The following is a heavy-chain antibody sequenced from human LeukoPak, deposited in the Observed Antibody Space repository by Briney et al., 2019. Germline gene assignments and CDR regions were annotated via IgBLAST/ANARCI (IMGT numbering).Heavy chain of an antibody. D-gene: IGHD3-22*01. V-gene: IGHV4-39*01. CDR3: AKHGGYDSSGYWFDP. CDR1: GGSISSTSYY. Sequence: PETLSLTCTVSGGSISSTSYYWGWIRQPPGKGLEWIGSIYYSGRTYYNPSLKSRVTISVDTSKNQFSLKLSSVTAADTAVYYCAKHGGYDSSGYWFDPWGQGTLVTVSS. CDR2: IYYSGRT. J-gene: IGHJ5*02.